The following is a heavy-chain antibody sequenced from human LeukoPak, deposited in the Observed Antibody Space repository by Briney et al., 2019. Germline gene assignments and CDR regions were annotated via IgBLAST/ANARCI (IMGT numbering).Heavy chain of an antibody. Sequence: ETLSLTCSVSGESIRSTTFWGWIRQSPGMGLEWIASTSHAGISYYDPSLSSRVTVSADSSKNQFSLRLSSVTAADTAVYFCAKRGGHSWDVGNWFDPWGQGTPVTVSS. CDR2: TSHAGIS. CDR3: AKRGGHSWDVGNWFDP. J-gene: IGHJ5*02. CDR1: GESIRSTTF. V-gene: IGHV4-39*01. D-gene: IGHD6-13*01.